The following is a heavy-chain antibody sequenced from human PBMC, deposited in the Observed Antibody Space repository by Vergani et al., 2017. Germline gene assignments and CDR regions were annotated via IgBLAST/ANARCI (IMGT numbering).Heavy chain of an antibody. CDR1: GGTFSSYA. CDR2: IIPIFGTA. J-gene: IGHJ4*02. CDR3: ARENTPFGVGATIDY. Sequence: QVQLVQSGAEVKKPGSSVKVSCKASGGTFSSYAISWVRQAPGQGLEWMGRIIPIFGTANYEQKLQGRVTITADESTSTGDMELSSLRSEGTAVYYCARENTPFGVGATIDYWGQGTLVTVSS. D-gene: IGHD1-26*01. V-gene: IGHV1-69*18.